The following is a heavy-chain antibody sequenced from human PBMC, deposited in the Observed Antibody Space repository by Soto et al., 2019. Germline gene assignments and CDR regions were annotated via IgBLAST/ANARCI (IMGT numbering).Heavy chain of an antibody. CDR2: IYYSGST. CDR3: ARTPCYDSSGYHPPYFDY. J-gene: IGHJ4*02. D-gene: IGHD3-22*01. CDR1: GGSISSSSYY. Sequence: SETLSLTCTVSGGSISSSSYYWGWIRQPPGKGLEWIGSIYYSGSTYYNPSLKSRVTISVDTSKNQFSLKLSSVTAADTAVYYCARTPCYDSSGYHPPYFDYWGQRTLVTVSS. V-gene: IGHV4-39*01.